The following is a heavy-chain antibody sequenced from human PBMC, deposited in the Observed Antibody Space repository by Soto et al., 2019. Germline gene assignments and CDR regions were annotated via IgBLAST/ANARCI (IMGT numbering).Heavy chain of an antibody. J-gene: IGHJ5*02. V-gene: IGHV5-51*01. Sequence: PGESLKISCKGSGYSFTSYWIGWVRQMPGKGLEWMGIIYPGDSDTRYSPSFQGQVTISADKSISTAYLQWSSLKASDTAMYYCVRMRLRGGPYNWFDPWGQGTLVTVSS. CDR3: VRMRLRGGPYNWFDP. CDR2: IYPGDSDT. CDR1: GYSFTSYW. D-gene: IGHD6-25*01.